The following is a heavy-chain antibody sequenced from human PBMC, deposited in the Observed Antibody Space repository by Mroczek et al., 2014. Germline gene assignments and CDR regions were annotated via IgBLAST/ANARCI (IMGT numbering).Heavy chain of an antibody. J-gene: IGHJ3*02. V-gene: IGHV4-31*03. CDR1: GGSISSGGYY. CDR3: ARGGRPEWSEVHAFDI. D-gene: IGHD3-3*01. CDR2: IYYSGST. Sequence: QVQLQQSGPGLVKPSQTLSLTCTVSGGSISSGGYYWSWIRQHPGKGLEWIGYIYYSGSTYYNPSLKSRVTISVDTSKNQFSLKLSSVTAADTAVYYCARGGRPEWSEVHAFDIWGQGTMVTVSS.